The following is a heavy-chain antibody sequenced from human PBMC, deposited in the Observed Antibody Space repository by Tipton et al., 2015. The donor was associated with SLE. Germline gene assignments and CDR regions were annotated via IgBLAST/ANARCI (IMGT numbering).Heavy chain of an antibody. V-gene: IGHV4-59*01. CDR3: ARASPLRTVLEVNPLDF. CDR2: IYYSGST. CDR1: GGSISTYY. Sequence: LSLTCTVSGGSISTYYWSWIRQPPGKGLEWIGYIYYSGSTNYNPSLKSRVTISVDTSKNQFSLKLSSVTAADTAVYYCARASPLRTVLEVNPLDFWGQGTLVTVSS. D-gene: IGHD3-3*01. J-gene: IGHJ4*02.